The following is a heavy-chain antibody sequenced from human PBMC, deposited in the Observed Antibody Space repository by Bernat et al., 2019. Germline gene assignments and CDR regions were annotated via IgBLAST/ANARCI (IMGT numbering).Heavy chain of an antibody. J-gene: IGHJ4*02. Sequence: EVQLVESGGGLVQPGGSLRLSCAASVFTVSSDYMSWVRQAPGKGLEWVEVISSGGSTYYADSVKGRFTMSRDNSKNTLHLQMNSLRDEDTAVYYCARDFQVGWGQGTLVTVSS. CDR3: ARDFQVG. V-gene: IGHV3-66*01. CDR2: ISSGGST. CDR1: VFTVSSDY.